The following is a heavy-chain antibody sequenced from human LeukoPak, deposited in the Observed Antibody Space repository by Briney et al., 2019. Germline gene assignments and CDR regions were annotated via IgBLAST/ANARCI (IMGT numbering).Heavy chain of an antibody. Sequence: GESLKISCKGSGYSFTSYWIGWVRQMPGKGLGWMGIIYPGDSDTRYSPPFQGQVTISADKSISTAYLQWSSLKASDTAMYYCARLPLIVGAPFDYXXQGTLVTVXS. CDR2: IYPGDSDT. D-gene: IGHD1-26*01. J-gene: IGHJ4*02. CDR3: ARLPLIVGAPFDY. V-gene: IGHV5-51*01. CDR1: GYSFTSYW.